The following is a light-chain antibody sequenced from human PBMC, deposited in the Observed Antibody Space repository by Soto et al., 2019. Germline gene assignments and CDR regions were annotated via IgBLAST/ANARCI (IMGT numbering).Light chain of an antibody. CDR2: RDT. Sequence: SYELTQPLSVSVALGQTATITCGGGNIGGRNVHWYQLNPGQAPVLVIYRDTNRPSGIPERFSGSNSGNTATLAISGVQAGDDADYYCQVWDRSTVVFGGGTQLTVL. J-gene: IGLJ3*02. CDR1: NIGGRN. V-gene: IGLV3-9*01. CDR3: QVWDRSTVV.